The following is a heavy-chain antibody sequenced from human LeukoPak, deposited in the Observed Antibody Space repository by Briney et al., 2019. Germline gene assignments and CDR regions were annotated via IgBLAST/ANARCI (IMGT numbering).Heavy chain of an antibody. D-gene: IGHD3-22*01. V-gene: IGHV3-23*01. Sequence: GGSLGLSCAASGFTFSSYAMSWVRQAPGKGLEWVSVISGSGGSTYYADSVKGRFTISRDNSKNTLYLQMNSLRAEDTAVYYCAKASTMIVGYYFDYWGEGTLVTVSS. J-gene: IGHJ4*02. CDR1: GFTFSSYA. CDR3: AKASTMIVGYYFDY. CDR2: ISGSGGST.